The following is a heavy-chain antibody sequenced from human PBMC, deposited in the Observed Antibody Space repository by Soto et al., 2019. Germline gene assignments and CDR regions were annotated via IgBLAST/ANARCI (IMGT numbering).Heavy chain of an antibody. CDR1: GFTFSNYG. CDR3: AKGTISGGGWYFGY. CDR2: ISYSGNHL. D-gene: IGHD6-19*01. J-gene: IGHJ4*02. Sequence: GGSLRLSCAASGFTFSNYGMHWVRQAPGKGLEWVAVISYSGNHLYYADSVKGRFTISRDNSKNTLYLQMNSLRAEDTALYFRAKGTISGGGWYFGYWGQGTLVTVSS. V-gene: IGHV3-30*18.